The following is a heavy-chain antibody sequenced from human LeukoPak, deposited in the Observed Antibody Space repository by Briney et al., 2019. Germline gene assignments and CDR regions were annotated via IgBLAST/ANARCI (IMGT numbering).Heavy chain of an antibody. V-gene: IGHV3-64D*09. D-gene: IGHD2-15*01. Sequence: GGSLRLSCSASGFTFSSYAMHWVRQAPGKGLEYVSAISSNGGSTYYADSVKGRFTISRGNSKNTLYLQMSSLRAEDTAVYYCVKDLGARGYCSGGSCYSYWGQGTLVTVSS. J-gene: IGHJ4*02. CDR2: ISSNGGST. CDR1: GFTFSSYA. CDR3: VKDLGARGYCSGGSCYSY.